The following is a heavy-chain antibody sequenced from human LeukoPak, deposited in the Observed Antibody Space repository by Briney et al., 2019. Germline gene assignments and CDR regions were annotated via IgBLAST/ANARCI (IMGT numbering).Heavy chain of an antibody. CDR2: IYTSGST. J-gene: IGHJ3*01. D-gene: IGHD5-12*01. CDR3: ARAIVATPDGDAFDF. V-gene: IGHV4-59*10. Sequence: SETLSLTCAVYGGSFSSYFWSWIRQPAGKRLEWLGHIYTSGSTNYNRSLKSRVTMSVDTPKNQFSLKLSSVTAADTAVYYCARAIVATPDGDAFDFWGQGTMVTVSS. CDR1: GGSFSSYF.